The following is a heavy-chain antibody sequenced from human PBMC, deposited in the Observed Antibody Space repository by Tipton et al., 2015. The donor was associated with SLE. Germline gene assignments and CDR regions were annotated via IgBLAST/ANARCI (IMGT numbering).Heavy chain of an antibody. CDR3: AREKENTGWFWLNAFDV. CDR1: GGSISSYY. V-gene: IGHV4-4*07. CDR2: FYTSVRT. J-gene: IGHJ3*01. Sequence: GLVKPSETLSLTCTVSGGSISSYYWNWIRQPAGKGLEWIGRFYTSVRTNYNPSLNSRVSMSIDTSKNQFSLRLKSVTAADTAIYYCAREKENTGWFWLNAFDVWGRGTLVTVST. D-gene: IGHD6-19*01.